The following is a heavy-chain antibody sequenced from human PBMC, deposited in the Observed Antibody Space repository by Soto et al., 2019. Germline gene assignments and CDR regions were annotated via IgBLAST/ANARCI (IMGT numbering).Heavy chain of an antibody. CDR2: INHSGST. D-gene: IGHD1-1*01. CDR3: ARGRNGTFFDY. CDR1: GGSFSGYY. Sequence: PSVTLCVTCAVDGGSFSGYYWSWIRQPPGKGLEWIGEINHSGSTNYNPSLKSRVTISVDTSKNQFSLKLSSVTAADTAVYYCARGRNGTFFDYWGQGTLVTVSS. J-gene: IGHJ4*02. V-gene: IGHV4-34*01.